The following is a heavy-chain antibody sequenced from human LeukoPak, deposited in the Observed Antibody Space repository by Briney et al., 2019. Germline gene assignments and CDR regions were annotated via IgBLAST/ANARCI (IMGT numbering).Heavy chain of an antibody. Sequence: PSETPSLTCTVSSGSLSNYYWTWIRQSPGKGLECIASISSAGKTNSNPSLQSRVTISLDTSNHQLSLKMTSVISADTAVYYCARGHIAPQRQFIARRGLRTVSRFDPWGQGTLVLVSA. V-gene: IGHV4-59*01. CDR3: ARGHIAPQRQFIARRGLRTVSRFDP. CDR1: SGSLSNYY. CDR2: ISSAGKT. J-gene: IGHJ5*02. D-gene: IGHD6-25*01.